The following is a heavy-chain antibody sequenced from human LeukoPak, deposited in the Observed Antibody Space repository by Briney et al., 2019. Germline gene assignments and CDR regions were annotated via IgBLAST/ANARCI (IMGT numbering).Heavy chain of an antibody. V-gene: IGHV1-46*01. CDR2: INPSGGST. Sequence: ASVKVSCKASGYTFTSYYMHWVRQAPGQGLEWMGIINPSGGSTSYAQKFQGRVTMTRDTSTSTAYMELSSLRSEDTAVYYCAREQRWGAAGTDWGQGTLVTVSS. D-gene: IGHD6-13*01. CDR1: GYTFTSYY. J-gene: IGHJ4*02. CDR3: AREQRWGAAGTD.